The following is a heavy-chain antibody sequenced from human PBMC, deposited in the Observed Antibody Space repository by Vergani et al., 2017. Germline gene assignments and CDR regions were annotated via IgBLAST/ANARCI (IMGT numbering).Heavy chain of an antibody. J-gene: IGHJ1*01. V-gene: IGHV1-3*01. CDR1: GYTFTSYA. CDR2: INAGNGNT. D-gene: IGHD6-19*01. CDR3: AREGSAVAGYFQH. Sequence: QVQLVQSGAEVKKPGASVKVSCKASGYTFTSYAMHWVRQAPGQRLEWMGWINAGNGNTKYSQKFQGRVTITRDTSASTAYMELSSLGSEDTAVYYCAREGSAVAGYFQHWGQGTLVTVSS.